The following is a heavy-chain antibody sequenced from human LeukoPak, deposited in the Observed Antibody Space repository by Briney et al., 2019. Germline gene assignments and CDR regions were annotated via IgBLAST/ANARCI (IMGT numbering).Heavy chain of an antibody. V-gene: IGHV1-2*02. Sequence: ASVKVSCKASGYTFTGHYMYWMRQAPGQGLEWMGWINPNSGDTSYAEKFQGRVTMTRDTSINTAYMELSSLRSDDTAIYYCAREARVDGGPGTYSRENDYWGQGTLVTVSS. D-gene: IGHD3-10*01. J-gene: IGHJ4*02. CDR1: GYTFTGHY. CDR2: INPNSGDT. CDR3: AREARVDGGPGTYSRENDY.